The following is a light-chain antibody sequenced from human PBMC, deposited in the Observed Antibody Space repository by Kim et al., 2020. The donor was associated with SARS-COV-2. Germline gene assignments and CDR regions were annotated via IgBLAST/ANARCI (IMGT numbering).Light chain of an antibody. CDR2: HVN. V-gene: IGLV2-14*04. CDR1: SSDIGAYNY. Sequence: VSGSPGQSITISCTGTSSDIGAYNYVSWCQQHPGKAPKLMIFHVNKRPSGVSSRFSGSKSANTASLTISGLQAEDEADYYCSSYTNSDSWVFGGGTK. J-gene: IGLJ3*02. CDR3: SSYTNSDSWV.